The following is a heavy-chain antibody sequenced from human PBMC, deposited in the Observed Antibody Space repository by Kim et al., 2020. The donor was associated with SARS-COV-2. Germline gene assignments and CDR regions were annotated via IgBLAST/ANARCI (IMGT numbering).Heavy chain of an antibody. Sequence: SETLSLTCTVSGGSISSFDNYWSWMRQPPGKGREWVGYTYYSGSSYSNPSLKSIATISVDTSKTTFSLMLSLGTAADAAVYYCAREVGATLIVGYWGQGT. CDR3: AREVGATLIVGY. V-gene: IGHV4-30-4*01. CDR1: GGSISSFDNY. J-gene: IGHJ4*02. CDR2: TYYSGSS. D-gene: IGHD1-26*01.